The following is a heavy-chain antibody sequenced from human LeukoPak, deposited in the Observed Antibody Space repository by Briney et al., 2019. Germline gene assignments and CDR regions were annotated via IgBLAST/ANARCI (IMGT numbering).Heavy chain of an antibody. CDR2: ISYDGSNK. V-gene: IGHV3-30-3*01. CDR1: GFTFSSYA. CDR3: ARGYSYGGYYYYGMDV. D-gene: IGHD5-18*01. Sequence: GRSLRLSCAASGFTFSSYAMHWVRQAPGKGLEWVAVISYDGSNKYYADSVKGRFTISRDNSKNTLYLQMNSLRAEDTAVYYCARGYSYGGYYYYGMDVWGKGTTVAVSS. J-gene: IGHJ6*04.